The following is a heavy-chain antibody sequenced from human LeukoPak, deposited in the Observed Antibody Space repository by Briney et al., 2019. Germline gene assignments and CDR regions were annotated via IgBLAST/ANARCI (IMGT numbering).Heavy chain of an antibody. V-gene: IGHV3-66*01. CDR2: IYIDGST. J-gene: IGHJ4*02. Sequence: GGSLRLSCAASGFTVSSNHMTWVRQAPGKGLEWVSVIYIDGSTYYADSVKGRFTISRDNSKNTLYLQMNSLRAEDTAVYYCARDHNGPYTFDYWGQGTLVTVSS. CDR1: GFTVSSNH. CDR3: ARDHNGPYTFDY. D-gene: IGHD2-2*02.